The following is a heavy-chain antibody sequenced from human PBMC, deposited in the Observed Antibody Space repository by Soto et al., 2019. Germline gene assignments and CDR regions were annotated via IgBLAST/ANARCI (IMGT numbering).Heavy chain of an antibody. CDR3: ARQMKRVTIFGVVNWFDP. V-gene: IGHV4-39*01. CDR2: IYYSGST. CDR1: GGSISSSSYY. D-gene: IGHD3-3*01. J-gene: IGHJ5*02. Sequence: PSETLSLTCTVSGGSISSSSYYWGWIRQPPGKGLEWIGSIYYSGSTYYNPSLKSRVTISVDTSKNQFSLKLSSVTAADTAVYYCARQMKRVTIFGVVNWFDPWGQGTLVTVSS.